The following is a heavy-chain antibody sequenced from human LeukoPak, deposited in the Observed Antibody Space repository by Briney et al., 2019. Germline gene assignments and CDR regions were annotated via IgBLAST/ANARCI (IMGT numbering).Heavy chain of an antibody. CDR1: GGSISNYF. D-gene: IGHD6-19*01. V-gene: IGHV4-59*01. CDR2: IYYSGNT. Sequence: SETLSLTCTVSGGSISNYFWSWIRQAPGKGLEYIGFIYYSGNTNYNPSFKSRVTISVDTSRKQFSLKLSSVTAADTAVYYCARDLAYRSSLRGTFDIWGQGTMVTVSS. CDR3: ARDLAYRSSLRGTFDI. J-gene: IGHJ3*02.